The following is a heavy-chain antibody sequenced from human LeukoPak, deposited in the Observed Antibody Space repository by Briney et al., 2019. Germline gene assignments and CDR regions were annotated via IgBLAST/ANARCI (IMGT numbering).Heavy chain of an antibody. D-gene: IGHD4-23*01. CDR3: ARDRDGGNHYDY. Sequence: GGSLRLSCAASGFTVSSKYMSWVRQAPGKGLEWVSVLYSGGSTYYADSVKGRFTISRDNSKNTLYLQMNSLRAEDTAVYYCARDRDGGNHYDYWAREPWSPSPQ. V-gene: IGHV3-66*01. CDR1: GFTVSSKY. CDR2: LYSGGST. J-gene: IGHJ4*02.